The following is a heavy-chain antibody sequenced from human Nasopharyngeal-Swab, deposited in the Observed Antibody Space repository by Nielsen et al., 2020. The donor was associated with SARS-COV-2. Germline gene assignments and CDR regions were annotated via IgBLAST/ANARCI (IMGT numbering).Heavy chain of an antibody. CDR1: GGSISSGDYY. Sequence: SCTVSGGSISSGDYYWSWIRQPPGKGLEWIGYIYYSGSTHYNPSLKSRVTISVDTSKNQFSLKLSSVTAADTAVYYCARGYCSSTSCRRMNWFDPWGQGTLVTVSS. CDR2: IYYSGST. V-gene: IGHV4-30-4*08. J-gene: IGHJ5*02. D-gene: IGHD2-2*01. CDR3: ARGYCSSTSCRRMNWFDP.